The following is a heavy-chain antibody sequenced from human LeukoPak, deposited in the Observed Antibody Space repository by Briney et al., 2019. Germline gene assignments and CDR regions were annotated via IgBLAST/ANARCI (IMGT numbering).Heavy chain of an antibody. CDR3: AKEGRSEYYFDY. CDR1: GFTFSSYD. D-gene: IGHD1-26*01. Sequence: GGSLRLSCAASGFTFSSYDMHWVRQATGKGLEWVSAIGTAGDTYYPGSVKGRFTISRENAKNSLYLQMNSLRAGDTAVYYCAKEGRSEYYFDYWGQGTLVTVSS. CDR2: IGTAGDT. J-gene: IGHJ4*02. V-gene: IGHV3-13*01.